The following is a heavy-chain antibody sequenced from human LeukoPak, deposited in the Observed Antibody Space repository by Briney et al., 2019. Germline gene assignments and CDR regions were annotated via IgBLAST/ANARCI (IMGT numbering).Heavy chain of an antibody. CDR2: IYYSGST. Sequence: SETLSLTCTVSGGSISSYYWSWIRQPPGKGLEWIGYIYYSGSTNYNPSLKSRVTISVDTSKNQFSLKLSSVTAADTAVYYCARDRGSGWYFDYWGQGTLVTVSS. CDR3: ARDRGSGWYFDY. D-gene: IGHD6-19*01. V-gene: IGHV4-59*01. J-gene: IGHJ4*02. CDR1: GGSISSYY.